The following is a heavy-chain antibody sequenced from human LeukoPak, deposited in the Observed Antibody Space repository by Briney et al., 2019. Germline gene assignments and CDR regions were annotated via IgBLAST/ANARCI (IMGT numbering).Heavy chain of an antibody. D-gene: IGHD2-2*01. Sequence: GGSLRLSCAASGFTFSSHWMSWVRQTPGKGLEWVASIKQDQSEKYYVASVKGRFTISRDNAKNSLYLQMNSLRAEDTAVYYCARYCTTTSCYLSLSFDSWGQETLVTVSS. V-gene: IGHV3-7*01. CDR3: ARYCTTTSCYLSLSFDS. J-gene: IGHJ4*02. CDR2: IKQDQSEK. CDR1: GFTFSSHW.